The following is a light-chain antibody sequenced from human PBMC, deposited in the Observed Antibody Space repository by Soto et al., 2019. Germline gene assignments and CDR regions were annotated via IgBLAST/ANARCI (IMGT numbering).Light chain of an antibody. CDR3: AAWDDSLNGHVV. V-gene: IGLV1-44*01. J-gene: IGLJ2*01. CDR2: GND. Sequence: QSVLTQPPSASGTPGQRVTMSCSGSSSNIGSNSVNWYQQVPGTAPKLLIYGNDQRPSGVPDRFSGSKSGTSASLAISGLQSEDGADYFCAAWDDSLNGHVVFGGGTKLTV. CDR1: SSNIGSNS.